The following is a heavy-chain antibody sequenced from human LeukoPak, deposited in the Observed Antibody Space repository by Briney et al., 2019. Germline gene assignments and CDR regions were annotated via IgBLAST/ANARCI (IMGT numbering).Heavy chain of an antibody. J-gene: IGHJ6*02. Sequence: GGSLRLSCAASGFTFSDHYMNWIRQVPGKGLEWVSYISQTGSFTTYADSVKGRFTIFRDNAKNSLYLQMPALRADDTAVYYCARDRWTPAVTAWLGLYYYYGMDVWGQGTTVTVSS. CDR1: GFTFSDHY. V-gene: IGHV3-11*06. CDR3: ARDRWTPAVTAWLGLYYYYGMDV. CDR2: ISQTGSFT. D-gene: IGHD2-21*02.